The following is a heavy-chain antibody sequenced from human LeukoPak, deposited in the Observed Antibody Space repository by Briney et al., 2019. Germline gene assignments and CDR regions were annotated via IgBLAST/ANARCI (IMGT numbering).Heavy chain of an antibody. D-gene: IGHD3-3*01. V-gene: IGHV1-69*13. J-gene: IGHJ6*03. Sequence: SVKVSCKGSGYNFDRYGVNWVRQAPGQGLEWMGGIIPLFGTTNYAQKFQGRVTITADESTSTAYMKLSSLRFDDTAVYYCSRDEVTIFAMDVWGKGTTVTVSS. CDR1: GYNFDRYG. CDR2: IIPLFGTT. CDR3: SRDEVTIFAMDV.